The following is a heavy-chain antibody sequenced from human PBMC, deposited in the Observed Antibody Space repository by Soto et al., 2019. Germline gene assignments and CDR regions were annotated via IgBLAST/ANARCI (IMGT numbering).Heavy chain of an antibody. V-gene: IGHV3-23*01. CDR3: AKGGPSDCSSTSCYHDY. Sequence: GGSLRLSCAASGFTFSSYAMSWVRQAPGKGLEWVSAISGSGGSIYYADSVKGRFTISRDNSKNTLYLQMNNLRAEDTAVYYCAKGGPSDCSSTSCYHDYWGQGTLVTVSS. D-gene: IGHD2-2*01. CDR2: ISGSGGSI. J-gene: IGHJ4*02. CDR1: GFTFSSYA.